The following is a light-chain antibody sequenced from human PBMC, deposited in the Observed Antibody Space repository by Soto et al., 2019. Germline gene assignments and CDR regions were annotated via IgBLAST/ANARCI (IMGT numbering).Light chain of an antibody. V-gene: IGKV3-20*01. CDR3: QQYGRSPLMYT. CDR2: GAS. Sequence: EIVLTQSPGTLSLSPGERATLSCRASQSVNSNFLAWYQQKPGQAPRLLIYGASTRAAGVPDRFSDSGSGTDFTLTITRLEPEDSAMYYCQQYGRSPLMYTFGQGTKLGVK. J-gene: IGKJ2*01. CDR1: QSVNSNF.